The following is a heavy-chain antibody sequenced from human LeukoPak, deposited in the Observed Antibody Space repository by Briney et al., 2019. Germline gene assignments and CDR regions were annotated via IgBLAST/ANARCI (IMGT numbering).Heavy chain of an antibody. D-gene: IGHD3-22*01. CDR3: ARGGGEYYYDSSGYYYYYYMDV. Sequence: GGSLRLSCAASGFTFSSYSMNWVRQAPGKGLEWVSSISSSSSYIYYADSVKGRFTISRDNAKNSLYLQMNSLRAEDTAVYYCARGGGEYYYDSSGYYYYYYMDVWGKGTTVTVSS. CDR1: GFTFSSYS. CDR2: ISSSSSYI. V-gene: IGHV3-21*01. J-gene: IGHJ6*03.